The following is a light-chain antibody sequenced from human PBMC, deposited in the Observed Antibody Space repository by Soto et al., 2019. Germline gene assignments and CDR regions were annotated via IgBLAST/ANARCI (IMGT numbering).Light chain of an antibody. J-gene: IGKJ1*01. CDR1: QSISSN. V-gene: IGKV3-15*01. CDR2: SAS. CDR3: QQYNYWPRT. Sequence: EIVMTQSPATLSVSPGERATLSCRAGQSISSNLAWYQQKPGQPPRLLIYSASFRATGIPARFSGSGSGTEFTLTISSLQSEDFAVYYCQQYNYWPRTFGQGTKVEIK.